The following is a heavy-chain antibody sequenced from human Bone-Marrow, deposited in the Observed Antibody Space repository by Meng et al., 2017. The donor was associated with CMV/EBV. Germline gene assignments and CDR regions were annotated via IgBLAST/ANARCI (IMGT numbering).Heavy chain of an antibody. CDR2: INHSGST. CDR1: GGSFSGYY. D-gene: IGHD4-17*01. CDR3: AREQRPPTSRYTVTQRGNWFDP. V-gene: IGHV4-34*01. J-gene: IGHJ5*02. Sequence: SETLSLTCAVYGGSFSGYYWSWIRQPPGKGLEWIGEINHSGSTNYNPSLKSRVTISVDTSKNQFSLKLSSVTAADTAVYYCAREQRPPTSRYTVTQRGNWFDPWGQGTLVTVSS.